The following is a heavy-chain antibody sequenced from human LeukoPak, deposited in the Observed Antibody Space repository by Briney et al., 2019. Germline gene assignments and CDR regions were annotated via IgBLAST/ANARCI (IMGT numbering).Heavy chain of an antibody. D-gene: IGHD1-26*01. J-gene: IGHJ4*02. CDR1: GGFISSHY. CDR2: IYYSGST. CDR3: ARDPSYSGSYFDY. V-gene: IGHV4-59*11. Sequence: SETLSLTCTVSGGFISSHYWSWIRQPPGKGLEWIGYIYYSGSTNYNPSLKSRVTISVDTSKNQFSLKLSSVTAADTAVYYCARDPSYSGSYFDYWGQGTLVTVSS.